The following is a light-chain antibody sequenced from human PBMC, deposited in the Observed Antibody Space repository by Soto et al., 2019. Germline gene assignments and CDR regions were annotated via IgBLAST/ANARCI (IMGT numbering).Light chain of an antibody. CDR2: GAS. CDR1: QSVSSNY. CDR3: QQYGSSPPWT. J-gene: IGKJ1*01. V-gene: IGKV3-20*01. Sequence: EIVMTQSPGTLSSSPGERASLSCRASQSVSSNYLAWFQQKPGQAPRLLIYGASSRATGIPDRFSGSGSGTDFTLTISRLEPEDFAVYYCQQYGSSPPWTFGQGTKV.